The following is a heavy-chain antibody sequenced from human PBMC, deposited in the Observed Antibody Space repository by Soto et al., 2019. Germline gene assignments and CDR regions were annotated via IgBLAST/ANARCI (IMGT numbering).Heavy chain of an antibody. CDR2: LSYDGSNK. J-gene: IGHJ4*02. D-gene: IGHD6-13*01. CDR3: ARGSGYSSSWYGGNDY. V-gene: IGHV3-30-3*01. Sequence: QVQLVESGGGVVQPGRSLRLSCAASGFTFSSYALHWVRQAPGKGLEWVAVLSYDGSNKYYADSVKGRFTFSRDNSKNTLYMQMNSLSAEDTDVYYCARGSGYSSSWYGGNDYWGQGALVTVSS. CDR1: GFTFSSYA.